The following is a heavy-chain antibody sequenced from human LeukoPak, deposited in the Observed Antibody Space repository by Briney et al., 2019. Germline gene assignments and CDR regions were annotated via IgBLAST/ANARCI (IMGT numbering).Heavy chain of an antibody. CDR1: GFTLSTYT. CDR3: AKDTKTTMDRGYAFDY. CDR2: ISGSGGYT. Sequence: GGSLRLSCEASGFTLSTYTMNWVRQAPGKGLEWVSAISGSGGYTYYAGSVKGRFTISRDIFKNTLYLQMNSLRAEDTALYYCAKDTKTTMDRGYAFDYWGQGILVTVSS. D-gene: IGHD3-10*01. J-gene: IGHJ4*02. V-gene: IGHV3-23*01.